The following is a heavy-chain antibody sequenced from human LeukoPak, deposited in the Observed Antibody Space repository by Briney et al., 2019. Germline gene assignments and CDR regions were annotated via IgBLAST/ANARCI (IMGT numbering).Heavy chain of an antibody. Sequence: PGGSLRLSCAASGFTFSNAWMSWVRQAPGKGLEWVGRIKSKTDGGTTDYAAPVKGRFTISRDDSKNTLYLQMNSLKTEDTAVYYCTTDTPGKFGELPPPHTNYYYYGMDVWGQGTTVTVSS. CDR3: TTDTPGKFGELPPPHTNYYYYGMDV. V-gene: IGHV3-15*01. CDR2: IKSKTDGGTT. J-gene: IGHJ6*02. D-gene: IGHD3-10*01. CDR1: GFTFSNAW.